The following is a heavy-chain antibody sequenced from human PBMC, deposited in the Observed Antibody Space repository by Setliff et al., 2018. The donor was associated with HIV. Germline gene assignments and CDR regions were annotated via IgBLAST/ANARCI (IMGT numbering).Heavy chain of an antibody. CDR1: GFTFSNYS. J-gene: IGHJ4*02. Sequence: GSLRLSCAASGFTFSNYSMNWVRQAPGKGLEWVGRIKSKTDGGTTDYAAPVKGRFTISRDDSKNTLFLRMSSLKTEDTAVYYCTTGGYDGIVDSWGQGTLVTVSS. D-gene: IGHD5-12*01. CDR3: TTGGYDGIVDS. CDR2: IKSKTDGGTT. V-gene: IGHV3-15*01.